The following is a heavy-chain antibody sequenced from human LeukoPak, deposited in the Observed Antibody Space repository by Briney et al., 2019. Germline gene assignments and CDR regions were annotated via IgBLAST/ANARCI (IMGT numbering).Heavy chain of an antibody. D-gene: IGHD1-26*01. V-gene: IGHV4-30-2*01. Sequence: PSGTLSLTCTVSGGSISGSGYYWGWIRQPPGKGLQWIGYIYHTGTTYYSPSLNSRVTIFLDRSKNQFSLRLTSVTAADTAVYYCARGGVGATTNWFDPWGQGTPVTVSS. J-gene: IGHJ5*02. CDR3: ARGGVGATTNWFDP. CDR1: GGSISGSGYY. CDR2: IYHTGTT.